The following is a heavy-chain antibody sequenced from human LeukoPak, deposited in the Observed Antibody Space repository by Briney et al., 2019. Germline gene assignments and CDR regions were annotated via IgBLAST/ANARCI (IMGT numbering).Heavy chain of an antibody. J-gene: IGHJ4*02. CDR1: GFTFSSYS. D-gene: IGHD3-22*01. Sequence: QPGGSLRLSCAASGFTFSSYSMNWVRQAPGKGLEWVSYISSSSSTIYYADSVKGRFTISRDNAKNSLYLQMNSLRAEDTAVYFCARVRYDGSGYYSIFDYWGQGTLVTVSS. V-gene: IGHV3-48*01. CDR3: ARVRYDGSGYYSIFDY. CDR2: ISSSSSTI.